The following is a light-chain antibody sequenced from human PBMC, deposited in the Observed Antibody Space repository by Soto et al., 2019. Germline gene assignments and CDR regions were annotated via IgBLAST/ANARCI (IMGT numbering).Light chain of an antibody. Sequence: QSVLTQSPSVSGAPGQRVTISCTGSSSNIGSRYDVHWYQQLPGTAPKLLIFGNNHRPSGVPDRFSGSKSGTSASLAISGLQSEDEADYYCAAWDDSVNGLYVFGTGTKVTVL. CDR2: GNN. J-gene: IGLJ1*01. CDR1: SSNIGSRYD. V-gene: IGLV1-40*01. CDR3: AAWDDSVNGLYV.